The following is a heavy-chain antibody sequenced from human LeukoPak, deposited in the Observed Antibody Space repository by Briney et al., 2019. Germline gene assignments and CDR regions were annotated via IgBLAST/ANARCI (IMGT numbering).Heavy chain of an antibody. J-gene: IGHJ4*02. CDR2: IYTSGST. V-gene: IGHV4-4*08. Sequence: PSETLSLTCTVSGGSISSYYWSWIRQPPGKGLEWIGYIYTSGSTNYNPSLKSRVTMSVDTSKNQFSLKLSSVTAADTAVYYCAREDRRDSSSWYWDYWGQGTLVTVSS. CDR1: GGSISSYY. D-gene: IGHD6-13*01. CDR3: AREDRRDSSSWYWDY.